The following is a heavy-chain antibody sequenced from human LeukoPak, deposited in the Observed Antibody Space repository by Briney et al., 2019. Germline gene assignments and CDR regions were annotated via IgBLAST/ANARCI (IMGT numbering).Heavy chain of an antibody. CDR2: IYYSGST. D-gene: IGHD6-19*01. V-gene: IGHV4-59*08. J-gene: IGHJ4*02. CDR1: GGCISRSY. Sequence: SASLSLTFTVAGGCISRSYFSWFRQPPRKGLHWVGYIYYSGSTNYNPSLKSRVTISVDTSKNQFSLKLNSVTAADTAVYYCARQSRGIAVAGLDYWGQGILVTVSS. CDR3: ARQSRGIAVAGLDY.